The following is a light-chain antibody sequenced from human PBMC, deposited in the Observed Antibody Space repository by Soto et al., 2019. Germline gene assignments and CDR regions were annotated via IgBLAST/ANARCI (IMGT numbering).Light chain of an antibody. CDR1: SSNIGAGYD. J-gene: IGLJ1*01. V-gene: IGLV1-40*01. CDR2: GNS. Sequence: QSVLTQPPSVSGAPGQRVTISCTGSSSNIGAGYDVHWYQQLPGTAPKLLIYGNSNRPSGVPDRFSGSKSGTSASLAITGLQAEDEADYYCSSYAGRNSVFGTGTKVTVL. CDR3: SSYAGRNSV.